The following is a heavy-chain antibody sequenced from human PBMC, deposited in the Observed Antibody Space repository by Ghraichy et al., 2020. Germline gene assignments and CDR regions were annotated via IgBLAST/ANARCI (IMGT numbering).Heavy chain of an antibody. CDR1: GGSLSGYY. V-gene: IGHV4-59*01. J-gene: IGHJ4*02. CDR3: ARVSYCSRTSCYMEFDY. CDR2: IYYSGNT. D-gene: IGHD2-2*02. Sequence: ESLNISCTVSGGSLSGYYWSWIRQPPGRGLEWIGYIYYSGNTNYNPSLKSRVTISVDTSKNQFSLKLSSVTAADTAVYYCARVSYCSRTSCYMEFDYWGQGTLVTVSS.